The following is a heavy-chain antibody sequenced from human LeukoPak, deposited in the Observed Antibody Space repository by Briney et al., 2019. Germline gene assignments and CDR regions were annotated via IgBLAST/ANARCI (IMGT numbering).Heavy chain of an antibody. CDR1: GFSFSSHA. CDR3: ANEIRPNDY. CDR2: ISISGDDT. J-gene: IGHJ4*02. D-gene: IGHD4-17*01. Sequence: GGSLRLSCATSGFSFSSHAMTWVRQAPGKGLEWLSAISISGDDTYYADSVKGRFTISRDNSKNTLYLQMNSLNADDTAMYYCANEIRPNDYWGQGTLVTVSS. V-gene: IGHV3-23*01.